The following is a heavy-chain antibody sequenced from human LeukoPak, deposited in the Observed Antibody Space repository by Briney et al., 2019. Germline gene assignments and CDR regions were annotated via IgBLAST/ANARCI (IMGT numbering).Heavy chain of an antibody. CDR3: ARQTIVVVEVGWFDP. V-gene: IGHV4-39*01. J-gene: IGHJ5*02. CDR2: IYYSEST. Sequence: KPSETLSLXCTVSGGSISSSSYYWGWIRQPPGKGLEWIGSIYYSESTHYNPSLKSRVTISVDTSKNQFSLRLSSVTAADTAVYYCARQTIVVVEVGWFDPWGQGTLVTVSS. CDR1: GGSISSSSYY. D-gene: IGHD2-2*01.